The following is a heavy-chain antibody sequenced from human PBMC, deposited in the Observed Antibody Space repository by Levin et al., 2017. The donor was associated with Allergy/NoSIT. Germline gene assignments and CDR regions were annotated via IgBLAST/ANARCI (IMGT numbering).Heavy chain of an antibody. Sequence: GGSLRLSCSTSGFTFADYAMSWFRQAPGKGLEWVGLIRIKAYGGTTEYATSVKGRFTISRDDSKSIAYLEMNSLQTEDTGMYYCAITGCRRRVDYDYGSAVWGQGTTVTVSS. V-gene: IGHV3-49*03. CDR2: IRIKAYGGTT. J-gene: IGHJ6*02. CDR1: GFTFADYA. CDR3: AITGCRRRVDYDYGSAV. D-gene: IGHD1-20*01.